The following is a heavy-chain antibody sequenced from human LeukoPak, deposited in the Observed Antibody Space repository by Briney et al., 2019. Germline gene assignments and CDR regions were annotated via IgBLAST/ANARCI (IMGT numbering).Heavy chain of an antibody. V-gene: IGHV3-21*05. CDR3: AKRGYSGSFDY. D-gene: IGHD2-2*03. Sequence: PGGSLRLSCAASGFTFSSYEMNWVRQAPGKGLEWVSYISSSSSYIYYADSVKGRFTISRDNAKNSLFLQMNSLRAEDTAVFYCAKRGYSGSFDYWGQGTLVTVSS. CDR2: ISSSSSYI. J-gene: IGHJ4*02. CDR1: GFTFSSYE.